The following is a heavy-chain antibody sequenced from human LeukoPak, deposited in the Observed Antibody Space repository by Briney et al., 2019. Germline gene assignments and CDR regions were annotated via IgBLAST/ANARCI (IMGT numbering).Heavy chain of an antibody. D-gene: IGHD6-13*01. Sequence: SETLSLTCAVYGGSFSGYYWSWIRQPPGKGLEWIGEINHSGSTNYNPSLKSRVTISVDTSKNQFSLKLSSVTAADTAVYYCASVPGIAAAKGDYWGQGTLVTVSS. CDR1: GGSFSGYY. CDR2: INHSGST. J-gene: IGHJ4*02. V-gene: IGHV4-34*01. CDR3: ASVPGIAAAKGDY.